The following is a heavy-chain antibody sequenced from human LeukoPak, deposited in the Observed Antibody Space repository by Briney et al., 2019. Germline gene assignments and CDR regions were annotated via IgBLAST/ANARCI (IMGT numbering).Heavy chain of an antibody. CDR2: IYYSGST. Sequence: SQTLSLTCTVSGGSISSGAYYWSWIRQHPGKGLEWIGYIYYSGSTYYNPSLKSRVTISEDTSKNQLSLKLNSVTAADTAVYYCARGPAMGYYYYYGMDVWGQGTTVTVSS. V-gene: IGHV4-31*03. CDR1: GGSISSGAYY. CDR3: ARGPAMGYYYYYGMDV. D-gene: IGHD5-18*01. J-gene: IGHJ6*02.